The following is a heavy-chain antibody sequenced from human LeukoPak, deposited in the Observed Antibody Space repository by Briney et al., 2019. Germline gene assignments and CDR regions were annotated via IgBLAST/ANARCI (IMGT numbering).Heavy chain of an antibody. D-gene: IGHD6-13*01. Sequence: PSQTLSLTCTVSGGSISSGSYYWSWIRQPAGKGLEWIGRIYTSGSTNYNPSLKSRVTISVDTSKNQFSLKLSSVTAADTAVYYRAREGSSSWAFYFDYWGQGTLVTVSS. CDR2: IYTSGST. V-gene: IGHV4-61*02. J-gene: IGHJ4*02. CDR1: GGSISSGSYY. CDR3: AREGSSSWAFYFDY.